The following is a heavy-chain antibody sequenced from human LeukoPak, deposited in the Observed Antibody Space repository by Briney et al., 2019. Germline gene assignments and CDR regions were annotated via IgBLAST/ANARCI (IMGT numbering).Heavy chain of an antibody. CDR2: IRYAGSNK. CDR3: AKRVRDSSSWYIDY. V-gene: IGHV3-30*02. Sequence: GGSLRLSCAASGFTFSSYGMHWVRQAPGKGLEWVAFIRYAGSNKYYADSVKGRFTISRDNSKNTLYLQMNSLRAEDTAVYYCAKRVRDSSSWYIDYWGQGTLVTVSS. CDR1: GFTFSSYG. D-gene: IGHD6-13*01. J-gene: IGHJ4*02.